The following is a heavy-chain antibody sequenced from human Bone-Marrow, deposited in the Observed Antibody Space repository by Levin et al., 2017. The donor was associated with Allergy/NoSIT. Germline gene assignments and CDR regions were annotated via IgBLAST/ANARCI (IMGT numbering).Heavy chain of an antibody. Sequence: ASVKVSCKIFGYRFTDHYLHWLQLAPGKGLEWLGLVDPEDGDTRHSEKFQGRVSISADTSTDTVYLELRSLTSEDTAIYYCARATPYGDYGLGYFHHWGQGTLVIVSS. CDR2: VDPEDGDT. V-gene: IGHV1-69-2*01. CDR3: ARATPYGDYGLGYFHH. D-gene: IGHD4-17*01. CDR1: GYRFTDHY. J-gene: IGHJ1*01.